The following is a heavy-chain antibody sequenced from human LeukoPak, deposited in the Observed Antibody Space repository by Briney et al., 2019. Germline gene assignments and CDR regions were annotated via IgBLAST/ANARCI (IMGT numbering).Heavy chain of an antibody. CDR2: IKQDGSEK. D-gene: IGHD6-13*01. J-gene: IGHJ4*02. V-gene: IGHV3-7*03. CDR1: GFTFSNYW. Sequence: GGSLRLSCAASGFTFSNYWMDWVRQAPGKGLEWVANIKQDGSEKYYVDSVKGRFTISRDNAKNSLYLQMNSLRAEDTALYYCARVAGIAAAVIDYWGQGTLVTVSS. CDR3: ARVAGIAAAVIDY.